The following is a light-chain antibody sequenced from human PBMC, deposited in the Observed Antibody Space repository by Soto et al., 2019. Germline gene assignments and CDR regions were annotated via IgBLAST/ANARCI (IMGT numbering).Light chain of an antibody. J-gene: IGKJ1*01. Sequence: EIVMKQSPATLSVSPGGRDTLSCRASQSISHTLAWYQQKPGQAPRLLIHGASTRATGFPARCSVSGSGTDFTLTISSLQSEDFAVYYCQQYNNWPWTFGQGTKVDIK. CDR2: GAS. V-gene: IGKV3-15*01. CDR3: QQYNNWPWT. CDR1: QSISHT.